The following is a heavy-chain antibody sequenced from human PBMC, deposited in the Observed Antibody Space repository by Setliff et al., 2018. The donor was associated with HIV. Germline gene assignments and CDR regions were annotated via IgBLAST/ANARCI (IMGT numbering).Heavy chain of an antibody. CDR2: INTYTGNP. Sequence: ASVKVSCKASGYTFTSYGMNWVRQAPGQGLEWMGWINTYTGNPTYAQDSTGRFVFSLDTSVSTAYLQISSLKAEDIAVSYCARDGYYYDSSGHLAYYFDYWGQGTLVPSPQ. CDR3: ARDGYYYDSSGHLAYYFDY. V-gene: IGHV7-4-1*02. D-gene: IGHD3-22*01. J-gene: IGHJ4*02. CDR1: GYTFTSYG.